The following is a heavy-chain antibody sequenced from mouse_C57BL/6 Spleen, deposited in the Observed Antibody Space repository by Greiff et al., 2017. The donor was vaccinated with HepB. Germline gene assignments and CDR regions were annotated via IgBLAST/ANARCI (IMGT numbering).Heavy chain of an antibody. J-gene: IGHJ3*01. Sequence: VQLQESGPGLVKPSQSLSLTCSVTGYSITSGYYWNWIRQFPGNKLEWMGYISYDGSNNYNPSLKNRISITRDTSKNQFFLKLNSVTTEDTATYYCASLWLRRSWFAYWGQGTLVTVSA. CDR1: GYSITSGYY. V-gene: IGHV3-6*01. D-gene: IGHD2-2*01. CDR3: ASLWLRRSWFAY. CDR2: ISYDGSN.